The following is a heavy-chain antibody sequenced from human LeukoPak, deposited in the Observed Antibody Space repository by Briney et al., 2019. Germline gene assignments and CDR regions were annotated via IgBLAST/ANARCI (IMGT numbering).Heavy chain of an antibody. J-gene: IGHJ4*02. CDR3: AKGSSTENYFDY. V-gene: IGHV1-8*01. CDR1: GYTFTSYD. D-gene: IGHD4-17*01. CDR2: MNPNSGNT. Sequence: ASVKVSCKASGYTFTSYDINWVRQATGQGLEWMGWMNPNSGNTGYAQKFQGRVTMTRNTSISTAYMELSSLRAEDTALYYCAKGSSTENYFDYWGQGTLVTVSS.